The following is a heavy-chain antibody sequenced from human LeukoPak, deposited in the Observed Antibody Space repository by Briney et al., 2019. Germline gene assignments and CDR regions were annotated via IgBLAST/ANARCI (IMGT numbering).Heavy chain of an antibody. J-gene: IGHJ6*03. V-gene: IGHV4-59*01. CDR3: ARVSRPYYDILTGYYYYYYYYMDV. CDR2: IYYSGST. D-gene: IGHD3-9*01. Sequence: SETLSLTCTVSGGSISSYYWSWIRQPPGKGLEWIGYIYYSGSTNYNPTLKSRVTISVDTSKNQFSLKLSSVTAADTAVYYCARVSRPYYDILTGYYYYYYYYMDVWGKGTTVTVSS. CDR1: GGSISSYY.